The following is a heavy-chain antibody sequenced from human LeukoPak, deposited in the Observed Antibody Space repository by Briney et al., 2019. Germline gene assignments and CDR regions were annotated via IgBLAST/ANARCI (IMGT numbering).Heavy chain of an antibody. D-gene: IGHD2-2*01. CDR2: ISAYNGNT. V-gene: IGHV1-18*01. Sequence: GASVKVSCKASGYTFTSYGISWVRQAPGQGLEWMGRISAYNGNTNYAQKLQGRVTMTTDTSTSTAYMELRSLRSDDTAVYYCARVGYQLLSGFHSWFDPWGQGTLVTVSS. CDR3: ARVGYQLLSGFHSWFDP. CDR1: GYTFTSYG. J-gene: IGHJ5*02.